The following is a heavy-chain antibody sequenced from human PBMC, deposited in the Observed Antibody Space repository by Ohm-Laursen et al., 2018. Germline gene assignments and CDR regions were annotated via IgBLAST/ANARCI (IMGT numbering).Heavy chain of an antibody. J-gene: IGHJ4*02. CDR3: ARGRGYSYDYFTY. Sequence: SETLSLTCAVYGGSFSGYYWNWIRQPPGKGLEWIGEINHSRSTKYNSSFKSRVTISVDTSKNQFSLKLSSVTAADTAVYYCARGRGYSYDYFTYWGQGTLVTVSS. D-gene: IGHD5-18*01. CDR2: INHSRST. CDR1: GGSFSGYY. V-gene: IGHV4-34*01.